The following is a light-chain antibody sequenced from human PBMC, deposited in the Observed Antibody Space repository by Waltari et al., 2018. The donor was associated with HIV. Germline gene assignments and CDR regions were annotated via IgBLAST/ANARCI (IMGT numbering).Light chain of an antibody. CDR2: KIS. V-gene: IGKV2-24*01. Sequence: EIVMTQTPLASPVTLGQPASISCRSSQNLVHGDGNTYLSWLQQRPGQPPRLLIDKISNRFSGVPDRFSGSGAGTDFTLEISRVEVEDVGVYYCMQATHFPWTFGQGTKVQIK. CDR3: MQATHFPWT. CDR1: QNLVHGDGNTY. J-gene: IGKJ1*01.